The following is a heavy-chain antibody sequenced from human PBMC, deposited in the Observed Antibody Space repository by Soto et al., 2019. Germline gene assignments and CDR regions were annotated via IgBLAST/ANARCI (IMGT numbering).Heavy chain of an antibody. Sequence: QVPLVQSGAEVKKPEASVKVSCKTSGDSFSAFYLHWVRQAPGQGLEWLGWINPNGGATKYAQKFRGRVAMTRDTSIRTAYLELSSLRSDDTAIYYCARESGGATATLDYYYFYMDVWGKGTTVTVSS. J-gene: IGHJ6*03. CDR2: INPNGGAT. V-gene: IGHV1-2*02. CDR1: GDSFSAFY. D-gene: IGHD5-12*01. CDR3: ARESGGATATLDYYYFYMDV.